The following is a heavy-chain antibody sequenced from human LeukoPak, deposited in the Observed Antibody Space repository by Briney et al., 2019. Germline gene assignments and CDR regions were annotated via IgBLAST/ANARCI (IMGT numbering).Heavy chain of an antibody. D-gene: IGHD3-16*01. V-gene: IGHV4-34*01. CDR1: GGPFSGYY. CDR3: ARVKDPGGYYYYYYMDV. J-gene: IGHJ6*03. CDR2: TNHSGGT. Sequence: SETLSLTCAVYGGPFSGYYWSWIRQPPGKGLEWIGETNHSGGTKYNPSLKSRVTISVDTSKNQFSLKLSSVTAADTAMYYCARVKDPGGYYYYYYMDVWGKGTTVTVSS.